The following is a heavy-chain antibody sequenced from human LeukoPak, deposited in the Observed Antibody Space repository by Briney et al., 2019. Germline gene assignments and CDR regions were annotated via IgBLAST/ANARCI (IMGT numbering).Heavy chain of an antibody. D-gene: IGHD1-1*01. V-gene: IGHV3-33*01. J-gene: IGHJ4*02. Sequence: QPGRSLRLSCAVSGFIFSDYGFHWVRQAPGKGLEWVAVTRFDGSIKQYADSVKGRFTISRDDPKNTLYLQMNFLKSEDTAVYYCARWGGTRQYYFDYWGQGTLVTVSS. CDR1: GFIFSDYG. CDR3: ARWGGTRQYYFDY. CDR2: TRFDGSIK.